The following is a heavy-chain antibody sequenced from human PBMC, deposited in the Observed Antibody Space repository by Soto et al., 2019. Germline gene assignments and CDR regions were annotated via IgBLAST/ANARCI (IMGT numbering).Heavy chain of an antibody. CDR1: GFTFSSYG. D-gene: IGHD3-10*01. V-gene: IGHV3-33*01. CDR3: ARDPTYYYGSGSYYKEPSYYFDY. CDR2: IWYDGSNK. Sequence: GGSLRLSCAASGFTFSSYGMHWVRQAPGKGLEWVAVIWYDGSNKYYADSVKGRFTISGDNSENTLYLQMNSLRAEDTAVYYCARDPTYYYGSGSYYKEPSYYFDYWGQGTLVTVSS. J-gene: IGHJ4*02.